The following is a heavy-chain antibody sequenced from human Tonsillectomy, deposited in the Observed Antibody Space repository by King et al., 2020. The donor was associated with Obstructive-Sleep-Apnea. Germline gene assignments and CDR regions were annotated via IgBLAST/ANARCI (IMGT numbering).Heavy chain of an antibody. CDR1: GFTVSSYA. CDR2: ISYDGSNK. J-gene: IGHJ4*02. CDR3: ARDHYDSSGYGYFDY. D-gene: IGHD3-22*01. Sequence: VQLVESGGGVVQPGRSLRLSCAASGFTVSSYAMHRVRQAPGKGLEWVAVISYDGSNKYYADSVKGRFTIYRDNAKNTLYLQMNSLRAEDTAVYYCARDHYDSSGYGYFDYWGQGTLVTVSS. V-gene: IGHV3-30*04.